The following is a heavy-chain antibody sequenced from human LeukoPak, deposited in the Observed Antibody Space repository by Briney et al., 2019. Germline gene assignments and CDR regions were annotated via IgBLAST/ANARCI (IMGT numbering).Heavy chain of an antibody. J-gene: IGHJ4*02. V-gene: IGHV4-4*02. CDR1: GDSISSTNW. D-gene: IGHD2/OR15-2a*01. CDR2: IYHSGST. CDR3: ARINNQSKYRNTLDY. Sequence: SETLSLTCAVSGDSISSTNWWTWVRQPPGKGLEWIGEIYHSGSTNYNLSLKSRVTISVDKSKNQFSLKLTSVTAADTAVYYCARINNQSKYRNTLDYWGQGTLVTVSS.